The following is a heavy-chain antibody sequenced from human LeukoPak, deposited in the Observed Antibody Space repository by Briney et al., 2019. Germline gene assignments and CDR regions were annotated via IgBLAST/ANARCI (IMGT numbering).Heavy chain of an antibody. CDR3: AREILGYCSSTSCYRAGFDP. D-gene: IGHD2-2*02. CDR2: INPNSGGT. J-gene: IGHJ5*02. Sequence: ASVKVSCKASGYTFTGYYMHWVRQAPGEGLEWMGWINPNSGGTNYAQKLQGRVTMTRDTSISTAYMELSRLRSDDTAVYYCAREILGYCSSTSCYRAGFDPWGQGTLVTVFS. CDR1: GYTFTGYY. V-gene: IGHV1-2*02.